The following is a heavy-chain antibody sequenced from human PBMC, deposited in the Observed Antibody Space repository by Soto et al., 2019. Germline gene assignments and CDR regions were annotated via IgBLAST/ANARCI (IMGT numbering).Heavy chain of an antibody. Sequence: QVQLRESGPGLVKASETLSLTCTVSGGSVSSGSYYWSWIRQPPGKGLEYIGYIYYTGSTNYNPSSKSPVTISADTSKNQSALKLTSVTAADTAMYFCAREIEMAVQFDSWGQGSLVTVSS. J-gene: IGHJ4*02. CDR2: IYYTGST. CDR3: AREIEMAVQFDS. CDR1: GGSVSSGSYY. D-gene: IGHD6-19*01. V-gene: IGHV4-61*01.